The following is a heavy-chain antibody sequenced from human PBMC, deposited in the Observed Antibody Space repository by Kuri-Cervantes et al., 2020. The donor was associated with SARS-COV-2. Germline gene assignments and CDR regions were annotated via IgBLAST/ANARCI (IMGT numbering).Heavy chain of an antibody. CDR2: ISGYNGKT. D-gene: IGHD3-22*01. V-gene: IGHV1-18*01. CDR3: SRDKGYSGIMDFDY. J-gene: IGHJ4*02. CDR1: GYTFSSYG. Sequence: ASVKVSCKASGYTFSSYGVSWVRQAPGQGLEWMGWISGYNGKTEYTQKFQGRVTMTTDISTSTAYMELRSLRSDDTAVYYCSRDKGYSGIMDFDYWGQGALGTVSS.